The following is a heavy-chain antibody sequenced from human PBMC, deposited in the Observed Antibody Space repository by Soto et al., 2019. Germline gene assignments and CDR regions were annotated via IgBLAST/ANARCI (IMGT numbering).Heavy chain of an antibody. Sequence: ASVKVSCKASGYTFTSYDINWVRQATGQGLEWMGWMNPNSGNTGYAQKFQGRVTMTRSTSISTAYMELSSLRSEDTAVYYCARYSSSWYDYYYYMDVWGKGTTVTVSS. CDR3: ARYSSSWYDYYYYMDV. D-gene: IGHD6-13*01. CDR2: MNPNSGNT. J-gene: IGHJ6*03. V-gene: IGHV1-8*01. CDR1: GYTFTSYD.